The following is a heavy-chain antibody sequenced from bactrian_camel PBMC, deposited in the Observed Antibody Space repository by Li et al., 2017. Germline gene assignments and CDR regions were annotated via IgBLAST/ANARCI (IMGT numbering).Heavy chain of an antibody. CDR2: RNSGGGGRRRS. CDR3: AAGAVTGGWLLGGFGY. CDR1: GFSTMPFY. Sequence: DVQLVESGGDLVQPGGSLRLSCARSGFSTMPFYMNWVRQAPGKGLEWVSTRNSGGGGRRRSAYADSVKGRFTISRDNAKNTLSLQMNSLTSEDTAMYYCAAGAVTGGWLLGGFGYWGQGTQVTVS. V-gene: IGHV3S40*01. J-gene: IGHJ6*01. D-gene: IGHD8*01.